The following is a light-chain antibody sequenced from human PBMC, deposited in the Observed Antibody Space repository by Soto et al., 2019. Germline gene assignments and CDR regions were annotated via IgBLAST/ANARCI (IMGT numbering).Light chain of an antibody. CDR2: DVS. CDR3: SSYTGSDVV. CDR1: SSDIGSYNL. J-gene: IGLJ2*01. V-gene: IGLV2-23*02. Sequence: QSVLTQPASVSGSPGQSITISCTETSSDIGSYNLVSWYQQHPGKAPILMIYDVSKRLSGVSNRFSGSKSGNTASLTISGLQAEDEADYYCSSYTGSDVVFGGGTQLTVL.